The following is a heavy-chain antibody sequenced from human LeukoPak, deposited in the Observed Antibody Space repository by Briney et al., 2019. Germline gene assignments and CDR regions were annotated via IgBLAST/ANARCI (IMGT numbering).Heavy chain of an antibody. CDR3: ARSRYYGSGSYYLYYYYYGMDV. J-gene: IGHJ6*02. D-gene: IGHD3-10*01. CDR2: INHSGST. V-gene: IGHV4-34*01. Sequence: TSETLSLTCAVYGGSFSGYYWSWIRQPPGKGLEWIGEINHSGSTNYNPSLKSRVTISVDTSKNQFSLKLSSVTAADTAVYYCARSRYYGSGSYYLYYYYYGMDVWGQGTTVTVSS. CDR1: GGSFSGYY.